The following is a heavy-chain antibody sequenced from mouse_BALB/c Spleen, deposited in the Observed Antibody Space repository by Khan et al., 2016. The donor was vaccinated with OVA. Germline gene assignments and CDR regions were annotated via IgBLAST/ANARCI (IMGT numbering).Heavy chain of an antibody. CDR3: AIRDYFDY. Sequence: QVQLKQSGPELVRPGVSVKISCKGSGYTFTDYSMHWVKQSHAKSLKWIGVFSTDSVNTNYNQKFKGKATLTVDKSSSTAYMELARMTSEDSAIYYCAIRDYFDYWGQGTTLTVSS. J-gene: IGHJ2*01. CDR1: GYTFTDYS. V-gene: IGHV1S137*01. CDR2: FSTDSVNT.